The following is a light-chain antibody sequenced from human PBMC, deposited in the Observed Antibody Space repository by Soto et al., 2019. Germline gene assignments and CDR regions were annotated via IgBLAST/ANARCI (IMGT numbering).Light chain of an antibody. J-gene: IGKJ2*01. V-gene: IGKV3-11*01. CDR1: QSVSSY. Sequence: EIVLTQSPATLSLSPGERATLSCRASQSVSSYLAWYQQKPGQTPRPLIYDASNRATGIPARFSGSGSGTDFTLTISSLEPEDFAGYYCQQRSSWPRTFGQGTKLEIK. CDR3: QQRSSWPRT. CDR2: DAS.